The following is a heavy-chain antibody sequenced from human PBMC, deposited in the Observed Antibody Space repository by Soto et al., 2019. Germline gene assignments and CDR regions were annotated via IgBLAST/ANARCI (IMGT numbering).Heavy chain of an antibody. CDR3: AKGQRAGSPFSLDY. J-gene: IGHJ4*02. V-gene: IGHV3-23*01. Sequence: EVQLLESGGGLVQPGGSLRLSCAAYGFTFSTYAMSWVRQAPGKGLECVSAISGSGGSTYYADFVKGRFTISRDNSKNTLYLQMNSLRAEDTAVYYCAKGQRAGSPFSLDYWGQGTLVTVSS. D-gene: IGHD3-10*01. CDR2: ISGSGGST. CDR1: GFTFSTYA.